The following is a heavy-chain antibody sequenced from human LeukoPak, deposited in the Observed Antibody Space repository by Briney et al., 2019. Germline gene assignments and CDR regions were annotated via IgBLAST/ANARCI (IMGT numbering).Heavy chain of an antibody. CDR3: ARGWTRSGFDP. Sequence: SQTLSLTCTVSGGSISSGDYYWSWIRQPPGKGLEWIGEINHSGSTNYNPSLKSRVTISVDTSKNQFSLKLSSVTAADTAVYYCARGWTRSGFDPWGQGTLVTVSS. V-gene: IGHV4-30-4*01. J-gene: IGHJ5*02. D-gene: IGHD1-1*01. CDR1: GGSISSGDYY. CDR2: INHSGST.